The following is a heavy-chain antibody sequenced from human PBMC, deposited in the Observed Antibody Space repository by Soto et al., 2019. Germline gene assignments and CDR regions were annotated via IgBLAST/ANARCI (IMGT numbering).Heavy chain of an antibody. V-gene: IGHV4-30-2*01. CDR3: ARDLWGYCGADCYPLDV. CDR2: IYHSGST. CDR1: GGSISSGGYS. Sequence: TLSLTCAVSGGSISSGGYSWSWIRQPPGKGLEWIGYIYHSGSTVYNPSLKSRVTISVDTSKNQFSLKLNSVTAADTAVYYCARDLWGYCGADCYPLDVWGQGTTVTVSS. J-gene: IGHJ6*02. D-gene: IGHD2-21*02.